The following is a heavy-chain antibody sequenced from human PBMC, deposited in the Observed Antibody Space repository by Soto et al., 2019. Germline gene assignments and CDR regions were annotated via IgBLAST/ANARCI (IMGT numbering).Heavy chain of an antibody. J-gene: IGHJ3*02. CDR3: SRESDSGCYSFYAFDI. CDR1: GSTFTDYA. Sequence: ASVKVSCKASGSTFTDYAIHWVRQAPGQTPELLGWINAGNVNTKSSQQVQDRVTFTRVPSAHTSYMELRSLISGATAGYYCSRESDSGCYSFYAFDIWGQGTMVAVSS. CDR2: INAGNVNT. D-gene: IGHD6-19*01. V-gene: IGHV1-3*01.